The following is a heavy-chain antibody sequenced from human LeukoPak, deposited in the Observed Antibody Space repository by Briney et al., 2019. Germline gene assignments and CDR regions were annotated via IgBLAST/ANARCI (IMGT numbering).Heavy chain of an antibody. CDR2: IYHSGST. CDR1: GYSISSGYY. D-gene: IGHD4-17*01. CDR3: ARVWTDAGDYAFDY. Sequence: SETLSLTCTVSGYSISSGYYWGWIRQPPGKGLEWIGSIYHSGSTYYNPSLKSRVTISVDTSKNQFSLKLSSVTAADTAVYYCARVWTDAGDYAFDYGGQGTLVTVSS. V-gene: IGHV4-38-2*02. J-gene: IGHJ4*02.